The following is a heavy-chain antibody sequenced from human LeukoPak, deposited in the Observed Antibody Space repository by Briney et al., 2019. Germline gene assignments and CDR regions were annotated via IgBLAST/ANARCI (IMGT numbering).Heavy chain of an antibody. D-gene: IGHD3-10*01. J-gene: IGHJ4*02. Sequence: GGSLRLSFAASGFTFSSYSMNWVRQAPGKGLEWVSYISSSSSTIYYADSVKGRFTISRDNAKNSLYLQMNSLRAEDTAVYYCARDLEWFGEFIDFDYWGQGTLVTVSS. V-gene: IGHV3-48*04. CDR3: ARDLEWFGEFIDFDY. CDR1: GFTFSSYS. CDR2: ISSSSSTI.